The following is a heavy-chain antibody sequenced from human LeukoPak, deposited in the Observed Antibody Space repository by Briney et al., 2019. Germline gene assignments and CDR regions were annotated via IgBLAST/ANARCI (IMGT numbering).Heavy chain of an antibody. D-gene: IGHD3-16*02. CDR2: IYYSGST. CDR3: ARDRYRPYMIVAGDWFDP. CDR1: GGSISSYY. J-gene: IGHJ5*02. Sequence: SETLSLTCTVSGGSISSYYWSWIRQPPGKGLEWIGYIYYSGSTNYNPSLKSRVTISVDTSKNQFSLKLSSVTAADTAVYYCARDRYRPYMIVAGDWFDPWGQGTLVTVSS. V-gene: IGHV4-59*01.